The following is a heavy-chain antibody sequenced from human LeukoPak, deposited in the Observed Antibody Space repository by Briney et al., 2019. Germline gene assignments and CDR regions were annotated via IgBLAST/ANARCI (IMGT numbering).Heavy chain of an antibody. D-gene: IGHD3-16*02. CDR2: ISSSGSTI. CDR1: GFTFSSYE. Sequence: GGSLRLSCTASGFTFSSYEMNWVRQAPGKGLEWVSYISSSGSTIYYADSVKGRFTISRDNAKNSLYLQMNSLRAEDTAVYYCARTPLRLRLGELSPHSVGYFDYWGQGTLVTVSS. J-gene: IGHJ4*02. V-gene: IGHV3-48*03. CDR3: ARTPLRLRLGELSPHSVGYFDY.